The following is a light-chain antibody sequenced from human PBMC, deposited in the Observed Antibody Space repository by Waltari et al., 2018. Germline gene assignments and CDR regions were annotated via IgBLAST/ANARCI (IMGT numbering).Light chain of an antibody. CDR1: QSISIY. V-gene: IGKV1-39*01. J-gene: IGKJ1*01. Sequence: DIQMTQSPSSLSASVGDRVTITCRASQSISIYLNWYQQKPEKAPKLLIYAASTLQSGVPSRFSGSGSGTDFTLTISSLQPEDFATYYCQKSSSTPPWTFGQGTKLEIK. CDR2: AAS. CDR3: QKSSSTPPWT.